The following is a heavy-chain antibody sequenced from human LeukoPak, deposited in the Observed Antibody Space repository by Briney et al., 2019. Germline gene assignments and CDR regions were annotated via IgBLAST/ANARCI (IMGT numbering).Heavy chain of an antibody. CDR3: AGDSGPFDYLLSFDY. Sequence: GGSLRLSCAASGFTFSSYGMTWVRQAPGKGLEWVSAISGNGGSTYYADSVKGRFTISRDNSKNTLYLQMNSLRAEDTAIYYCAGDSGPFDYLLSFDYWGQGTLVTVSS. J-gene: IGHJ4*02. D-gene: IGHD3-9*01. V-gene: IGHV3-23*01. CDR2: ISGNGGST. CDR1: GFTFSSYG.